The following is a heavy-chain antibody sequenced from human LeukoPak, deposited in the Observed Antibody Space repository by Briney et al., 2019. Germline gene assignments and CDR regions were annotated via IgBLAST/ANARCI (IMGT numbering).Heavy chain of an antibody. V-gene: IGHV3-33*08. CDR1: RFTFSSYT. J-gene: IGHJ4*02. CDR2: IWYDGSNK. Sequence: GGSLRLSCAASRFTFSSYTMHWVRQAPGKGLEWVAVIWYDGSNKYYADSVKGRFTISRDNSKNTLYLQMNSLRAEDTAVYYCARERSLRAVAFDYWGQGTLVTVSS. D-gene: IGHD4-17*01. CDR3: ARERSLRAVAFDY.